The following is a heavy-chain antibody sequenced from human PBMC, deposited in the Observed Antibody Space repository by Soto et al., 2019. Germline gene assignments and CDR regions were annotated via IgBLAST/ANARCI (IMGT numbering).Heavy chain of an antibody. CDR1: GYTFASYA. CDR3: ARAPPPPDY. V-gene: IGHV1-18*01. J-gene: IGHJ4*02. CDR2: ISAYNGNT. Sequence: QVQLVQSGAEVKKPGASVKVSCKASGYTFASYAISWMRQAPGQGLEWMGWISAYNGNTNDAQKRQGRVTRTTDTAPRTAYMEPRSLRPDDTALYYCARAPPPPDYWGQGTLVTVSS.